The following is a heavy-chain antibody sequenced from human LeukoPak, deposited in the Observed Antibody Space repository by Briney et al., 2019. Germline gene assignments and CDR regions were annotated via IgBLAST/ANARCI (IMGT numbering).Heavy chain of an antibody. D-gene: IGHD4-17*01. CDR1: GFTFSSYA. J-gene: IGHJ5*02. CDR2: ISGSGANT. Sequence: GGSLRLSCAASGFTFSSYAMSWVRQAPGKGLEWVSSISGSGANTYYTDSVKGRFTISRDNPMNTLYLQMNSLRADDTAVYYCAKGLTTVTSWFDPWGQGTLVTVSS. V-gene: IGHV3-23*01. CDR3: AKGLTTVTSWFDP.